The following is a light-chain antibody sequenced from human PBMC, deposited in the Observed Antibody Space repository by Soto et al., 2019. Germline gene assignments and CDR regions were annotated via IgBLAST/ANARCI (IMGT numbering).Light chain of an antibody. V-gene: IGKV3-20*01. CDR2: GAS. CDR1: QSVIDSY. J-gene: IGKJ1*01. CDR3: YQHCSTSGT. Sequence: EVVLTQSPGTLSLSPGERATLSCRASQSVIDSYLAWYQQKPGPAPRLLIYGASSRATGIPEMFSSRGCTTDFLIISSRQPAEDAVVYYYQHCSTSGTFGQGTKVDIK.